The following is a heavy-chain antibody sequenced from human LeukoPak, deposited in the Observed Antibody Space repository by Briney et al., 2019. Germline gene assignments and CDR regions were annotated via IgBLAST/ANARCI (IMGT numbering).Heavy chain of an antibody. CDR3: ARDHSGTNYVMD. J-gene: IGHJ4*02. Sequence: SETLSLTCTVSGGSISSGGYYWSWIRQHPGKGLEWIGSIYYSGSTNYNPSLKSRVTISVDTSKSQFSLKLRSVTAADTAVYYCARDHSGTNYVMDWGQGTLVTVSS. D-gene: IGHD4/OR15-4a*01. CDR2: IYYSGST. CDR1: GGSISSGGYY. V-gene: IGHV4-61*08.